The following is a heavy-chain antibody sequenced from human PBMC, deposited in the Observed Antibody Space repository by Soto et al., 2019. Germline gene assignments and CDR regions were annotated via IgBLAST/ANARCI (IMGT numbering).Heavy chain of an antibody. CDR2: ISITTGNT. D-gene: IGHD5-12*01. CDR1: GFTFSSYA. Sequence: EVQLLDSGGGLVQPGGSLRLSCAASGFTFSSYAMAWVRQAPGKGLEWVSAISITTGNTYYTDSVKGRFTISSDNSQNTLYLQMSSLRAEDTAVYYCARAPGGYRGMYDFDFWGQGALVTVSS. CDR3: ARAPGGYRGMYDFDF. J-gene: IGHJ4*02. V-gene: IGHV3-23*01.